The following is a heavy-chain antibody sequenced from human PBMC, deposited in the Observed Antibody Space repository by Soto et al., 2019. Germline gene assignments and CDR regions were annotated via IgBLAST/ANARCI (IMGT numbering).Heavy chain of an antibody. J-gene: IGHJ5*02. V-gene: IGHV4-39*01. CDR3: ASVVVGATRQTGSDP. Sequence: AXETLSLTCTVSHCSITSGDYFWAWIRQPPGKGLEFIGSVHSSGGTYYSPSLKSRASISIDKSKNQFSLKLTSVNAGDTAVYFCASVVVGATRQTGSDPWGQGTLVTVSS. CDR1: HCSITSGDYF. CDR2: VHSSGGT. D-gene: IGHD2-15*01.